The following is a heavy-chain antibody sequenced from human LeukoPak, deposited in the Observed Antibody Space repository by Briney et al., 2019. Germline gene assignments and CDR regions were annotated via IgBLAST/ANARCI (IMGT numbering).Heavy chain of an antibody. Sequence: GGSLRLSCTASGFTFGDYAMSWVRQAPGKGLEWVGFIRSKAYGGTTEYAASVKGRFTISRDDSKSIAYLQMNSLKTEDTAVYYCTGGPPTVTTCFDYWGQGTLVTVSS. CDR3: TGGPPTVTTCFDY. CDR1: GFTFGDYA. J-gene: IGHJ4*02. D-gene: IGHD4-11*01. V-gene: IGHV3-49*04. CDR2: IRSKAYGGTT.